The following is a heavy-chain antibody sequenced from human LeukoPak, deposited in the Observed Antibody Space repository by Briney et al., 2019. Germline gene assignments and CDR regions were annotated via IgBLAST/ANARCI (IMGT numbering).Heavy chain of an antibody. CDR2: INAGNSNT. V-gene: IGHV1-3*01. D-gene: IGHD5-18*01. J-gene: IGHJ4*02. Sequence: GASVKASCKASGYTFTSHSMHWVRQAPGQSLEWMGWINAGNSNTKYSQKFQDRVTITKDTSASIAYMELSSLRSEDTAVYFCAREIGDTAMIYDYWGQGSLVTVSS. CDR3: AREIGDTAMIYDY. CDR1: GYTFTSHS.